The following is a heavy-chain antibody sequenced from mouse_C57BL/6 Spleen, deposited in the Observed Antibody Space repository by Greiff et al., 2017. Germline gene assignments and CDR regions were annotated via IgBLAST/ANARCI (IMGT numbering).Heavy chain of an antibody. CDR2: ISSGGDYF. Sequence: DVKLQESGEGLVKPGGSLKLSCAASGFTFSSYAMSWVRQTPEKRLEWVAYISSGGDYFYSAYTVKGRFIISRDNARNTLYLQMSSLKSEDTAMYDCTRDPFYYSNSDYYAMDYWGQGTSVTVSS. V-gene: IGHV5-9-1*02. D-gene: IGHD2-5*01. CDR1: GFTFSSYA. J-gene: IGHJ4*01. CDR3: TRDPFYYSNSDYYAMDY.